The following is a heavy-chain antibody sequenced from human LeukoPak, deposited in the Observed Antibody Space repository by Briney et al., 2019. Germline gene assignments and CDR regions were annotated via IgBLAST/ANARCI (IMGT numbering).Heavy chain of an antibody. CDR2: ITDSGGSK. Sequence: PGGSLRLSCAASGFTFSTCAMTWVRQAPGKGLEWVSSITDSGGSKFYADSVKGRFSISRDNSKNTVYLQMTSLRAEDTAVYYCAKLGVFDPFDIWGQGTMVTVPS. CDR3: AKLGVFDPFDI. J-gene: IGHJ3*02. V-gene: IGHV3-23*01. D-gene: IGHD3-3*01. CDR1: GFTFSTCA.